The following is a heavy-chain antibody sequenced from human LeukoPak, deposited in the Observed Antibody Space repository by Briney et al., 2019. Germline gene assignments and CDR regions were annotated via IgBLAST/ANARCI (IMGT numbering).Heavy chain of an antibody. D-gene: IGHD3-10*01. V-gene: IGHV3-21*01. Sequence: GGSLRLSCAASGFTFSSYSMNWVRQAPGKGLEWVSSISSSSSYIYYADSVKGRFTISRDNAKNSLYLQMDSLRAEDTAVYYCARLMVRGVTWGSPLDYWGQGILVTVSS. CDR2: ISSSSSYI. J-gene: IGHJ4*02. CDR3: ARLMVRGVTWGSPLDY. CDR1: GFTFSSYS.